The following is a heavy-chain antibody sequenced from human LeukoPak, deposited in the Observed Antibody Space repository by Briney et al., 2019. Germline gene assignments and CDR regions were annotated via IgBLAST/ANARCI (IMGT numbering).Heavy chain of an antibody. D-gene: IGHD3-10*01. Sequence: SETLSLTCTVSAGSISSSSYSWGWIRQPPGKGLEWIGSIYYSGSTYYNPSLKSRVTISVDTSKNQFSLKLSSVTAADTAVYYCARHLGVRGSYLDYWGQGTLVTVSS. J-gene: IGHJ4*02. CDR1: AGSISSSSYS. CDR3: ARHLGVRGSYLDY. V-gene: IGHV4-39*01. CDR2: IYYSGST.